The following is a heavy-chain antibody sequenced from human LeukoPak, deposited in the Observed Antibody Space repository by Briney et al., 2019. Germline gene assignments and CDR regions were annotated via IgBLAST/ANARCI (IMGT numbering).Heavy chain of an antibody. D-gene: IGHD3-3*01. V-gene: IGHV3-23*01. CDR2: ISGSGGST. CDR3: AKDAPPYYDFWSGYYYYYYYMDV. J-gene: IGHJ6*03. CDR1: GFTFSSYA. Sequence: GGSLRLSCAASGFTFSSYAMNWVRQAPGKGLEWVSAISGSGGSTYYADSVKGRFTISRDNSKNTLYLQMNSLRAEDTAVYYCAKDAPPYYDFWSGYYYYYYYMDVWGKGTTVTVSS.